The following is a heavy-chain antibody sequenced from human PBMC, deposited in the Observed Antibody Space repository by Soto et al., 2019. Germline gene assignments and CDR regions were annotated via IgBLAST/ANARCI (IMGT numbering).Heavy chain of an antibody. J-gene: IGHJ4*02. D-gene: IGHD6-19*01. V-gene: IGHV3-23*01. Sequence: SLRLSCAASGFIFNNYAMSWVRQAPGKGLEWVSTISGSGANTYYPDSVKGRFTISRDNSKNTLYIQMNSLRAEDTAVYYCAKDYGSSRYFFDYWGQGTLVTVSS. CDR1: GFIFNNYA. CDR3: AKDYGSSRYFFDY. CDR2: ISGSGANT.